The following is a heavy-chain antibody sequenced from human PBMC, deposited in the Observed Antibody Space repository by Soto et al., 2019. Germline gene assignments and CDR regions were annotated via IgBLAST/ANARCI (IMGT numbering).Heavy chain of an antibody. CDR1: GFTVSSNY. V-gene: IGHV3-53*01. CDR3: ARDRVESGYPEYFQH. D-gene: IGHD3-22*01. Sequence: VQLVESGGGLIQPGGSLRLSCAASGFTVSSNYMSWVRQAPGKGLEWVSVIYCGGSTYYADSVKGRFTISRDNSKNTLYLQMNSLRAEDTAVYYCARDRVESGYPEYFQHWGQGTLVTVSS. CDR2: IYCGGST. J-gene: IGHJ1*01.